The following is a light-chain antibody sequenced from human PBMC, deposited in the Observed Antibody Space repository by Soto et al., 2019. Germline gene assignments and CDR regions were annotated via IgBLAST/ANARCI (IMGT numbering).Light chain of an antibody. CDR1: QSVSSSY. Sequence: EIVLTQSPGTLSLSPGERATLSCRASQSVSSSYLAWYQQKPGQAPRLLIYGASSRATGIPDRFSGSGSGTDFTLTISRLEPEVFAVYYCQKYGSSPLTFGGGTKVE. J-gene: IGKJ4*01. V-gene: IGKV3-20*01. CDR2: GAS. CDR3: QKYGSSPLT.